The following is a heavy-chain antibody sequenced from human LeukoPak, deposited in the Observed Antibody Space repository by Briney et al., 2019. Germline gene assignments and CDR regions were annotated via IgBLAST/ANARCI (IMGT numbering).Heavy chain of an antibody. CDR2: IYYSGST. Sequence: SETLSLTCTVSGGSISSSSYYWGWIRQPPGKGLEWIGSIYYSGSTNYNPSLKSRVTMSADTSKNQFSLKLTSVTAADTAVYFCARDTITRGLDYWGQGTLVTVSS. J-gene: IGHJ4*02. CDR1: GGSISSSSYY. V-gene: IGHV4-39*07. D-gene: IGHD3-10*01. CDR3: ARDTITRGLDY.